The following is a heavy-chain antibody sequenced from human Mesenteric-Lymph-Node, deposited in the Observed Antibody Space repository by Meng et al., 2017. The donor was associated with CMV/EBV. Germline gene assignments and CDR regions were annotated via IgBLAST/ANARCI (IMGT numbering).Heavy chain of an antibody. CDR3: ARASRKDYGSGSYHIDY. V-gene: IGHV3-33*01. CDR2: IWYDGSNK. Sequence: FTFSSYGMHWVRQAPGKGLEWVAVIWYDGSNKYYADSVKGRFTISRDNSKNTLYLQMNSLRAEDTAVYYCARASRKDYGSGSYHIDYWGQGTLVTVSS. J-gene: IGHJ4*02. CDR1: FTFSSYG. D-gene: IGHD3-10*01.